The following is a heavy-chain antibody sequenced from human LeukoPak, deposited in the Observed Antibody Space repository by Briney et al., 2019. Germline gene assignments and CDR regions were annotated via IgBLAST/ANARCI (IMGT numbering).Heavy chain of an antibody. D-gene: IGHD3-10*01. CDR1: GFTFSSYA. CDR2: ITGSGGST. CDR3: VLLWFGELSQLDY. V-gene: IGHV3-23*01. Sequence: GGSLRLSCAASGFTFSSYAMSWVRQAPGKGLEWVSAITGSGGSTYYADSVKGRFTISRDNSKNTLYLQMNSLRAEDTAVYYCVLLWFGELSQLDYWGQGTLVTVSS. J-gene: IGHJ4*02.